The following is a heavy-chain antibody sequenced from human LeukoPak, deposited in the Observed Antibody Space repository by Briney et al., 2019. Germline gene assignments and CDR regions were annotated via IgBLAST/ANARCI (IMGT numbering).Heavy chain of an antibody. J-gene: IGHJ1*01. V-gene: IGHV3-30-3*01. Sequence: PGGSLRLSCAASGFTFSRYAMHWVRQAPGKGLEWVAVTSYDGSNKYYADSVKGRFTISRDNSKSTLYLHMNSLRAEDTAVYYCAKEGLTTVVTPVDYFQHWGQGTLVTVSS. CDR2: TSYDGSNK. CDR1: GFTFSRYA. CDR3: AKEGLTTVVTPVDYFQH. D-gene: IGHD4-23*01.